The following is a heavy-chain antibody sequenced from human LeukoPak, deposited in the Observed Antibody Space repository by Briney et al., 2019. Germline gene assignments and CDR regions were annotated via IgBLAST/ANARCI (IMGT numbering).Heavy chain of an antibody. CDR2: IYASGST. CDR1: GDSISGYY. J-gene: IGHJ4*02. CDR3: ARLRAAAGVN. V-gene: IGHV4-4*07. D-gene: IGHD6-13*01. Sequence: SETLSLTCTVSGDSISGYYCSWIRQPAGKGLEWIGRIYASGSTNYNPSLKSRVTMSVDTSKNQFSLKLSSVTAADTAVYYCARLRAAAGVNWGQGTLVTVSS.